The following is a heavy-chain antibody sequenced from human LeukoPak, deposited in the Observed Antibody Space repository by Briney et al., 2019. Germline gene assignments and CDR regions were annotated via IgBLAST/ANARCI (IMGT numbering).Heavy chain of an antibody. Sequence: SGGSLRLSCAASGFTFSDYYMSWVRQAPGKGLEWVSYISSSGSTIYYADSVKGRFTISRDNSQNTLFLQMHSLRAEDTAVYYCAKKPATIKFPFDIWGQGTLVTVSP. CDR1: GFTFSDYY. CDR3: AKKPATIKFPFDI. D-gene: IGHD5-24*01. V-gene: IGHV3-11*01. J-gene: IGHJ4*02. CDR2: ISSSGSTI.